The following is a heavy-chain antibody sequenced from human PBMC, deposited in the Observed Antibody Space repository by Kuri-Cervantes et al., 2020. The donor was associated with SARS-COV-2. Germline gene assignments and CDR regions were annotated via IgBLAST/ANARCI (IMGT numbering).Heavy chain of an antibody. V-gene: IGHV3-23*01. D-gene: IGHD4-17*01. J-gene: IGHJ3*02. CDR3: AILGGDYGDYVGAFDI. Sequence: GESLKISCAASGFTFSSYAMSWVHQAPGKGLEWVSAISGSGGSTYYADSVKGRFTISRDNSKNTLYLQMNSLRAEDTAVYYCAILGGDYGDYVGAFDIWGQGTMVTVSS. CDR1: GFTFSSYA. CDR2: ISGSGGST.